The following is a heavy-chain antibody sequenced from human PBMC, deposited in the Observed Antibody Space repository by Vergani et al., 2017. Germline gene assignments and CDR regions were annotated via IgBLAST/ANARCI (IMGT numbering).Heavy chain of an antibody. CDR3: AREDCSSTSCYNSGYYYYYYGMDV. J-gene: IGHJ6*02. CDR2: IKQDGSEK. V-gene: IGHV3-7*01. Sequence: VQLVESGGGVVQPGRSLRLSCAASGFTFSSYGMHWVRQAPGKGLEWVANIKQDGSEKYYVDSVKGRFTISRDNAKNSLYLQMNSLRAEDTAVYYCAREDCSSTSCYNSGYYYYYYGMDVWGQGTTVTVSS. CDR1: GFTFSSYG. D-gene: IGHD2-2*02.